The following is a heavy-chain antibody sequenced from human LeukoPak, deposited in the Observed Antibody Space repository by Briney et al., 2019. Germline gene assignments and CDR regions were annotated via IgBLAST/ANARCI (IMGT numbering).Heavy chain of an antibody. J-gene: IGHJ3*02. V-gene: IGHV4-34*01. CDR3: ARHRSGVVRAFDI. D-gene: IGHD6-25*01. CDR2: IYDSGST. CDR1: GGSFSGYY. Sequence: PSETLSLTCAVYGGSFSGYYWSWIRQPPGKGLEWIGDIYDSGSTYNPSLKSRVTISVDTSKNQFSLKLSSVTAADTAVYYCARHRSGVVRAFDIWGQGTMVTVSS.